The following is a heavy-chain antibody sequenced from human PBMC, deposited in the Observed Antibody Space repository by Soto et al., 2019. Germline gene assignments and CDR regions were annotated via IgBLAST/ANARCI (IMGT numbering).Heavy chain of an antibody. CDR2: IYNGGTT. CDR1: GGSINKFNYY. Sequence: SETLSLTCTVPGGSINKFNYYWSWFRQSPDKGLEWIGHIYNGGTTYNNPSLTRRVIISVDTSNNQFSLKLSSVSAADTAVDYGGRGQSEDKVDYWGQGTLVTVAS. V-gene: IGHV4-30-4*01. J-gene: IGHJ4*02. CDR3: GRGQSEDKVDY. D-gene: IGHD6-19*01.